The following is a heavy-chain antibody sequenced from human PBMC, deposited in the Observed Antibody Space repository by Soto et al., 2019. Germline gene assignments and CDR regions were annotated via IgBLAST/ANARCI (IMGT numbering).Heavy chain of an antibody. V-gene: IGHV3-53*01. Sequence: GGSLRLSCAASGFTVSSNYMSWVRQAPGKGLEWVSVIYSGGSTYYADSVKGRFTISRDNSKNTLYLQMNSLRAEDTAVYYCAREAFTIFGVVYYYYGMDVWGQGTMVTVSS. CDR2: IYSGGST. D-gene: IGHD3-3*01. CDR1: GFTVSSNY. J-gene: IGHJ6*02. CDR3: AREAFTIFGVVYYYYGMDV.